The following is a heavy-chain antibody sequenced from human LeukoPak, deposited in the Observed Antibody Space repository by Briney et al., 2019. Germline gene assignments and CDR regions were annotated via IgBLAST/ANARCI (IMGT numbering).Heavy chain of an antibody. V-gene: IGHV1-46*01. Sequence: ASVKISCKASGYTFTRYYMHWVRQAPGQGLEWMGIINPSGGSTTYAQKFQGRVTMTRDMSTSTVYMELSSLRSEDTAVYYCARDKERDAFDIWGQGTMVTVSS. CDR1: GYTFTRYY. CDR2: INPSGGST. J-gene: IGHJ3*02. D-gene: IGHD1-26*01. CDR3: ARDKERDAFDI.